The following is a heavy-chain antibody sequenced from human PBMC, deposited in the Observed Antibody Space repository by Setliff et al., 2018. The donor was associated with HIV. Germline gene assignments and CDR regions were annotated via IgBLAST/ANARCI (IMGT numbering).Heavy chain of an antibody. CDR3: ARAPGPYGDYNWFDP. V-gene: IGHV4-30-4*08. CDR1: GGSISSGDYY. D-gene: IGHD4-17*01. J-gene: IGHJ5*02. CDR2: IYDSEST. Sequence: SETLSLTCTVSGGSISSGDYYWSWIRQPPGKGLEWIGNIYDSESTYYHPSLKSRVTISVDTSKNHLSLKLNSVTAADTAVYYCARAPGPYGDYNWFDPWGQGALVTVSS.